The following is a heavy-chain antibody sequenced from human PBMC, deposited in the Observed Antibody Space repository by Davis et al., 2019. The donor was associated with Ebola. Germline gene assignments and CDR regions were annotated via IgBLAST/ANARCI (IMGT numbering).Heavy chain of an antibody. CDR2: ISSSTSYI. CDR1: GFTFSSYS. V-gene: IGHV3-21*01. CDR3: AREVAVTYFDY. Sequence: GGSLRLSCAASGFTFSSYSMNWVRQAPGKGLEWVSSISSSTSYIYYADSVKGRFTISRGNAKNSLYLQMNSLRAEDTAVYYCAREVAVTYFDYWGQGTLVTVSS. J-gene: IGHJ4*02. D-gene: IGHD6-19*01.